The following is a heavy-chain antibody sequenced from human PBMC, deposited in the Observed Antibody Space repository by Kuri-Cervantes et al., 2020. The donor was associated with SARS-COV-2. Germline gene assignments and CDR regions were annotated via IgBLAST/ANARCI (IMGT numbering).Heavy chain of an antibody. Sequence: GESLKISCAASEFTFSNYGMHWVRQAPGKGLEWVAFIRYDGNNKYYADSVKGRFTISRDNAKNSLYLQMNSLRAEDTAVYYCARDDSFDYWGQGTLVTVSS. CDR1: EFTFSNYG. V-gene: IGHV3-30*02. J-gene: IGHJ4*02. CDR2: IRYDGNNK. CDR3: ARDDSFDY.